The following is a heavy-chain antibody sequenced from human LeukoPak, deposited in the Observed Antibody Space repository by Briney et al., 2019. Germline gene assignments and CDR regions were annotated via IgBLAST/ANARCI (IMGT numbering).Heavy chain of an antibody. D-gene: IGHD3-22*01. J-gene: IGHJ4*02. CDR2: IKEDGSKT. CDR1: GFTFKTHW. V-gene: IGHV3-7*01. CDR3: APQTMILVL. Sequence: PGGSLRLSCVASGFTFKTHWVSWVRQAPGKGLEWVANIKEDGSKTDYVDSVKGRFTISRDNAKNSVFLQMNSLRAEDTAVYYCAPQTMILVLGGQGTLVTVSS.